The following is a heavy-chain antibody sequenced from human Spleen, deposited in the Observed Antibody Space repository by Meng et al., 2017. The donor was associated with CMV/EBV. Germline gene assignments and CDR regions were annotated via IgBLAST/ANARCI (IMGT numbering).Heavy chain of an antibody. CDR3: ARDQESIYDSSGDYNTGYYGMDV. CDR2: INHSGST. CDR1: GGSFSGYN. D-gene: IGHD3-22*01. J-gene: IGHJ6*02. V-gene: IGHV4-34*01. Sequence: SETLSLTCDVYGGSFSGYNWTWFRQPPGKGLEWIGKINHSGSTNYNPSLKSRVTISLDTSKNQFSLKLSSVTAADTAVYYCARDQESIYDSSGDYNTGYYGMDVWGHGTTVTVS.